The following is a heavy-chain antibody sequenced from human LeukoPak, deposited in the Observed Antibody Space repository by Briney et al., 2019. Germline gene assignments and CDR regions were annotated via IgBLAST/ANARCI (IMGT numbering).Heavy chain of an antibody. J-gene: IGHJ4*02. Sequence: GGSLRLSCAASGFTFSSYAMSWVRQAPGKGLEWVSAISGSGGSTYYADSVKGRFTISGDNSKNTLYLQMNSLRAEDTAVYYCANLASPRFLELPLPFYYWGQGTLVTVSS. D-gene: IGHD3-3*01. CDR1: GFTFSSYA. V-gene: IGHV3-23*01. CDR2: ISGSGGST. CDR3: ANLASPRFLELPLPFYY.